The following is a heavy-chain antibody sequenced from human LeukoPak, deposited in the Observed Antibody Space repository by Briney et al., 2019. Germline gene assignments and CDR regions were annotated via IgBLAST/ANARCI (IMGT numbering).Heavy chain of an antibody. CDR2: INPNSGGT. CDR1: GYTFTGYY. J-gene: IGHJ5*02. V-gene: IGHV1-2*02. Sequence: ASVKVSCKASGYTFTGYYMHWVRQAPGQGLEWMGWINPNSGGTNYAQKFQGRVTMTRDTSISTAYMELSRLRSDDTAVYYCARDFDSSSSLSGWFDPWGQGTLVTVSS. CDR3: ARDFDSSSSLSGWFDP. D-gene: IGHD6-6*01.